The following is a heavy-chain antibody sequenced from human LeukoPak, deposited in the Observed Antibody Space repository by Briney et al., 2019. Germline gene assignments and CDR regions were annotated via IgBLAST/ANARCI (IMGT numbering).Heavy chain of an antibody. J-gene: IGHJ4*02. V-gene: IGHV3-23*01. Sequence: GGSLRLSCAASGFTFSSYGMSWVRQAPGKGLEWVSAISGSGGSTYYADSVKGRFTISRDNAKNSLYLQMNSLRAEDTAVYYCARDDYGGIDYWGQGTLVTVSS. CDR3: ARDDYGGIDY. CDR2: ISGSGGST. D-gene: IGHD3-16*01. CDR1: GFTFSSYG.